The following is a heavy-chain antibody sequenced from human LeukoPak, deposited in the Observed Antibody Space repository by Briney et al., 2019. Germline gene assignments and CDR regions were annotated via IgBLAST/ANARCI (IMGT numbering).Heavy chain of an antibody. CDR3: ARDPTYCSSTSCYIDY. CDR1: GFTLSNYN. J-gene: IGHJ4*02. CDR2: ISSRSSYI. V-gene: IGHV3-21*01. Sequence: PGESLRLSCAASGFTLSNYNMNWVRQAPGKGLEWVSSISSRSSYIYYADSVKGRFTISTDNAKNSLYLQMLSLRAEDTAVYYCARDPTYCSSTSCYIDYWGQGTLVTVSS. D-gene: IGHD2-2*02.